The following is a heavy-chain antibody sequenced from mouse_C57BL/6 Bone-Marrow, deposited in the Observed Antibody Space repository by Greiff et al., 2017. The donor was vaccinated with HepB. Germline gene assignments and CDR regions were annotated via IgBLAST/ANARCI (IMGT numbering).Heavy chain of an antibody. Sequence: VQGVESGPGLVQPSQSLSITCTVSGFSLTSYGVHWVRQSPGKGLEWLGVIWSGGSTDYNAAFISRLSISKDNSKSQVFFKMNSLQADDTAIYYCARNFPYYYGSSYSYAMDYWGQGTSVTVSS. J-gene: IGHJ4*01. V-gene: IGHV2-2*01. CDR2: IWSGGST. CDR1: GFSLTSYG. CDR3: ARNFPYYYGSSYSYAMDY. D-gene: IGHD1-1*01.